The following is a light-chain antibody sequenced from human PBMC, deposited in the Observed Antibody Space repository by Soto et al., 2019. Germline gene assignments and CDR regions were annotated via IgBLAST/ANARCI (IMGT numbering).Light chain of an antibody. Sequence: EIVLTQSPATLSLSPGERATLSCRASQSVSSYLAWYQQKPGQAPRLLIYDASNRATGIPARFSGSGSGTDLTLPISSLAPEDFAVYYCQQRSNWPPYTFGQGTKLEIK. CDR1: QSVSSY. V-gene: IGKV3-11*01. J-gene: IGKJ2*01. CDR3: QQRSNWPPYT. CDR2: DAS.